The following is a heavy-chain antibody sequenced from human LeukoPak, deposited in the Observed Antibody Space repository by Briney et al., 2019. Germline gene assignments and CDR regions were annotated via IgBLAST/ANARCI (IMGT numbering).Heavy chain of an antibody. V-gene: IGHV4-30-2*01. CDR3: ASRSSLYSSSWYEYYFDY. D-gene: IGHD6-13*01. CDR1: GGSISSGGYY. J-gene: IGHJ4*02. CDR2: IYHSGST. Sequence: SETLSLTCTVSGGSISSGGYYWSWIRQPPGKGLEWIGYIYHSGSTYYNPSLKSRVTISVDTSKNQFSLKLSSVTAADTAVYYCASRSSLYSSSWYEYYFDYWGQGTLVTVSS.